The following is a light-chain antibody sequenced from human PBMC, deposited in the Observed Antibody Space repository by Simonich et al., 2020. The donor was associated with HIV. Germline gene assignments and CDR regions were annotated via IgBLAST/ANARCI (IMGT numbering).Light chain of an antibody. J-gene: IGLJ2*01. Sequence: QSALTQPASVSGSPGQSITISCTGTISDVGGYNYVSWNQQHPGKAPKLMIYEDSKRPSGVPDRFSGSKSGNTASLPVSWLQAEDEADYYCSSYAGSNNVVFGGGTKLTVL. CDR3: SSYAGSNNVV. CDR1: ISDVGGYNY. CDR2: EDS. V-gene: IGLV2-8*01.